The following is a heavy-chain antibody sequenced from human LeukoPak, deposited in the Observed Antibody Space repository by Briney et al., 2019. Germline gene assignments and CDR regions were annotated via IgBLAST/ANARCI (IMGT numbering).Heavy chain of an antibody. CDR3: ARDFYYDILTGYSRYFDY. D-gene: IGHD3-9*01. Sequence: ASVKVSCKASGYTFTSYAMHWVRQAPGQRLEWMGWINAGNGNTKYSQKFQGRVTITRDTSASTAYMELSSLRSEDTAVYYCARDFYYDILTGYSRYFDYWGQGTLVTVSS. J-gene: IGHJ4*02. CDR2: INAGNGNT. V-gene: IGHV1-3*01. CDR1: GYTFTSYA.